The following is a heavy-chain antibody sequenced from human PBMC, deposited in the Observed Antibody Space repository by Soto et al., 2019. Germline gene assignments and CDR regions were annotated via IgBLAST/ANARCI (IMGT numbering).Heavy chain of an antibody. V-gene: IGHV3-30-3*01. D-gene: IGHD3-3*01. Sequence: QVQLVESGGGVVQPGRSLRLSCAASGFTFSSHTMHWVRQAPGKGLEWVAAISDDGSNTYYADSVKGRFTISRDNSKNPLYLLRNSLSSEETAVHHCAIEVYYDIWSGFNTHPYYFDDWGQGTLVTVSS. CDR3: AIEVYYDIWSGFNTHPYYFDD. CDR2: ISDDGSNT. J-gene: IGHJ4*02. CDR1: GFTFSSHT.